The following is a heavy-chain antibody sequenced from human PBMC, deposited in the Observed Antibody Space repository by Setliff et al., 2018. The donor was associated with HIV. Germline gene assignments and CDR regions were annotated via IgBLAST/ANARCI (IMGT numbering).Heavy chain of an antibody. CDR2: IYYSGST. D-gene: IGHD6-13*01. CDR3: ARGSRSHGGMFGY. Sequence: PSETLSLTCTVSGGSISSYYWSWIRQPPGKGLEWIGYIYYSGSTNYNPSLKSRVTIAVDTSKNQFSLKLSPVTAADTAIYYCARGSRSHGGMFGYWGQGTMVTVSS. V-gene: IGHV4-59*01. J-gene: IGHJ4*03. CDR1: GGSISSYY.